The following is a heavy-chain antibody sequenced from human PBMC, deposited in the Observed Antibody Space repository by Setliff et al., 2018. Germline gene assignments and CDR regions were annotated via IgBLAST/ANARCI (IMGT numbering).Heavy chain of an antibody. CDR2: ISWNSGIV. CDR1: GFTFDDYA. V-gene: IGHV3-9*03. Sequence: GGSLRLSCAASGFTFDDYAMHWVRQAPGKGLEWVSGISWNSGIVAYADSVKGRFTISRDNAKNSLYLQMNSLRAEDMALYYCAREVNDNFWSGYLYYYGMDVWGQGTTVTVS. CDR3: AREVNDNFWSGYLYYYGMDV. D-gene: IGHD3-3*01. J-gene: IGHJ6*01.